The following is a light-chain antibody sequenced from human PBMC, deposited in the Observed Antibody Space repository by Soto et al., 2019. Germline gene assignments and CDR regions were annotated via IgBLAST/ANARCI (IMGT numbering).Light chain of an antibody. J-gene: IGKJ5*01. CDR1: QGISSY. CDR3: QQSYSTLPIT. V-gene: IGKV1-39*01. CDR2: AAS. Sequence: IQFTHSPSSLSSSLVDRVTITCRASQGISSYLGWYQQKPGKAPTLLIYAASTLQSGVPSRFSGSGSGTDFTLTISNLQPEDFATYYCQQSYSTLPITFGQGTRLEIK.